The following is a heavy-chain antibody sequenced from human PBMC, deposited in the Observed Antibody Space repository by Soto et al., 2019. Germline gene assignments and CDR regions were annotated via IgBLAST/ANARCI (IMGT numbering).Heavy chain of an antibody. CDR3: ARGAEMSTLTKWFDP. V-gene: IGHV3-11*01. CDR1: GFTFSDYY. J-gene: IGHJ5*02. D-gene: IGHD1-1*01. CDR2: ISRDANAI. Sequence: GGSLRLSCAASGFTFSDYYMSWIRQAPGKGLEWLAYISRDANAIFYADSVNGRFTISRDNAKNSLFLQMDDLRAEDTGMFFCARGAEMSTLTKWFDPWGQGTLVTVSS.